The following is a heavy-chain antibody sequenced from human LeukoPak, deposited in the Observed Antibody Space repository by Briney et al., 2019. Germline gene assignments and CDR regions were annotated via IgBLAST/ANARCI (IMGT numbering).Heavy chain of an antibody. V-gene: IGHV3-23*01. Sequence: GGFLRLSCAASGCTFSSYAMSWVRQAPGKGLEWVSAISGSGGSTYYADSVKGRFTISRDNSKNTLYLQMNSLRAEDTAVYYCAKRAAGTSYLDYWGQGTLVTVSS. CDR3: AKRAAGTSYLDY. CDR1: GCTFSSYA. D-gene: IGHD6-13*01. J-gene: IGHJ4*02. CDR2: ISGSGGST.